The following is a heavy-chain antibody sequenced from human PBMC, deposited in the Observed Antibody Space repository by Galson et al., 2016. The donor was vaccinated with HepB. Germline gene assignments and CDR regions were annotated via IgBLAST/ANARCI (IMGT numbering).Heavy chain of an antibody. CDR3: ARDAWEVNALDI. V-gene: IGHV3-33*01. D-gene: IGHD1-26*01. CDR2: IWDDGNYK. Sequence: SLRLSCAASGFSFSSYGMHWVRQAPGKGLEWVALIWDDGNYKYYVDSVKGRFTISRDNSKNTLYLQMNSLRAEDTAVYYCARDAWEVNALDIWGQGTMVTVSS. CDR1: GFSFSSYG. J-gene: IGHJ3*02.